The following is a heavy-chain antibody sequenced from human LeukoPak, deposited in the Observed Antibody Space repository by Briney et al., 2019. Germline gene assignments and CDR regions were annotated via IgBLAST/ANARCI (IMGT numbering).Heavy chain of an antibody. J-gene: IGHJ4*02. CDR2: INTNTGNP. Sequence: GASVKVSCKASGYTFTSYAMNWVRQAPGQGLEWMGWINTNTGNPTYAQGFTGRFVFSLDTSVSTAYLQISSLKAEDTAVYYCARDASYYYGSGSYERPFDYWGQGTLVTVSS. CDR1: GYTFTSYA. D-gene: IGHD3-10*01. CDR3: ARDASYYYGSGSYERPFDY. V-gene: IGHV7-4-1*02.